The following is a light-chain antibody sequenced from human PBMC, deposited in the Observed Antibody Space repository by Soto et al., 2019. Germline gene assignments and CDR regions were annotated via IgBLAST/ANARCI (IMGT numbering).Light chain of an antibody. Sequence: QSALTQPASVSGSPGQSSTISCTGTSSDVGDYNYVSWYQQHPGKAPKLMIYDVSNRSSGVSNRFSGSKSGNTASLTISGLQAEDESDYYCSSYTSSSTVVFGGGTKLTVL. CDR2: DVS. J-gene: IGLJ2*01. CDR1: SSDVGDYNY. CDR3: SSYTSSSTVV. V-gene: IGLV2-14*01.